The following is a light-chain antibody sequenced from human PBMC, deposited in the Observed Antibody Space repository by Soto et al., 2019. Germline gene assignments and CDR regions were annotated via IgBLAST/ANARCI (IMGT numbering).Light chain of an antibody. Sequence: DIQMTQSNSTLSAFVGDRVTITCRASQTISSWLAWYQQKPGKAPKLLIYKASTLKSAVPSRFSGSGSGTEFTLTISSLQPDDFATYYCQQYNSYSITFGQGTRLEIK. CDR3: QQYNSYSIT. CDR1: QTISSW. CDR2: KAS. V-gene: IGKV1-5*03. J-gene: IGKJ5*01.